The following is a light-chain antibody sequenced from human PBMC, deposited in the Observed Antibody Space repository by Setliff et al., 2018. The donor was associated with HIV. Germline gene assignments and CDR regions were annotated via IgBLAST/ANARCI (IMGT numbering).Light chain of an antibody. V-gene: IGLV2-14*01. CDR2: EVS. CDR1: SSDIGAFYY. J-gene: IGLJ1*01. Sequence: QSALTQPASVSGSPGQSITISCTATSSDIGAFYYVSWYKQYPGKAPKVIICEVSNRPSGVSNRFSGSKSGNTASLTISGLQAEDEADYYCSLDTTSDTNVVGTGTKFTVL. CDR3: SLDTTSDTNV.